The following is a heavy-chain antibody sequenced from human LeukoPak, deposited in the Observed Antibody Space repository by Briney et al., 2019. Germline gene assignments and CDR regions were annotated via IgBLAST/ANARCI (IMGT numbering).Heavy chain of an antibody. D-gene: IGHD1-1*01. V-gene: IGHV3-20*04. CDR2: INWNGGST. CDR3: ARVKLERRYFDY. Sequence: RAGGSLRLSCAASGFTFSSYEMNWVRQAPGKGLEWVSGINWNGGSTGYADSVKGRFTISRDNAKNSLYLQMNSLRAEDTALYYCARVKLERRYFDYWGQGTLVTVSS. CDR1: GFTFSSYE. J-gene: IGHJ4*02.